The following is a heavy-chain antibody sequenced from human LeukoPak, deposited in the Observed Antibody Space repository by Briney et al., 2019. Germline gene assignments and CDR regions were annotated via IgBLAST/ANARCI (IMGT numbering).Heavy chain of an antibody. Sequence: GGSLRLSCTTSGFNFSSYAMHWVRQAPGKGLEWVAVLSYTGSNKNYIDSVKGRFTISRDNSKNTLFLQMNNLRPEDTAMYYCARDIAATGTFSDYWGQGTLVIVSS. CDR1: GFNFSSYA. CDR3: ARDIAATGTFSDY. J-gene: IGHJ4*02. V-gene: IGHV3-30-3*01. CDR2: LSYTGSNK. D-gene: IGHD6-13*01.